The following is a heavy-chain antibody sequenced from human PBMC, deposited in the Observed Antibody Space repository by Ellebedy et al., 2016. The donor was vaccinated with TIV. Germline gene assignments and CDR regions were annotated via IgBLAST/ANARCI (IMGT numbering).Heavy chain of an antibody. CDR3: ARARGLGPNGYFDY. Sequence: GESLKISCVASGFTFSKYWMTWVRQAPGEGLEWVSYINPASSTIFYADSVKGRFTISRDNAKNSLYLQMNSLRVEDTAVYYCARARGLGPNGYFDYWGQGTLVTVSS. CDR2: INPASSTI. J-gene: IGHJ4*02. D-gene: IGHD3-16*01. V-gene: IGHV3-48*04. CDR1: GFTFSKYW.